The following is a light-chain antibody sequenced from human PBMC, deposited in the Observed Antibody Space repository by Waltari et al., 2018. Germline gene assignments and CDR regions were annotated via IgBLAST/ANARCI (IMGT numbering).Light chain of an antibody. Sequence: QSALTQPPSASGSPGQSVTISCTGTSSDVGGYNSVSWYQHHPGKAPKLMISEVSKRPSGVPDRFSGSKSGNTASLTVSGLQAEDEADYYCSSYAGSNSWVFGGGTKVTVL. J-gene: IGLJ3*02. V-gene: IGLV2-8*01. CDR3: SSYAGSNSWV. CDR1: SSDVGGYNS. CDR2: EVS.